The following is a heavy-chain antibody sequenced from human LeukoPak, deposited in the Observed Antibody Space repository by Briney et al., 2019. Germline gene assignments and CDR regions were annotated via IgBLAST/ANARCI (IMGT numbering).Heavy chain of an antibody. J-gene: IGHJ6*03. Sequence: PGGSLRLSCAVSGFTVSNNYMSWVRQAPGKGLEWVSVIYSGGSTYYADSVKGRFTISRDNSKNTLYLQMNSLRAEDTAVYYCAGPRYCSGGSCSHYHYYMDVWGKGTTVTVSS. CDR2: IYSGGST. V-gene: IGHV3-53*01. D-gene: IGHD2-15*01. CDR3: AGPRYCSGGSCSHYHYYMDV. CDR1: GFTVSNNY.